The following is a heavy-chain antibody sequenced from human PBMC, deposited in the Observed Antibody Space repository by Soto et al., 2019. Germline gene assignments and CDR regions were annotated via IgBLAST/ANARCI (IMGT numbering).Heavy chain of an antibody. J-gene: IGHJ4*02. V-gene: IGHV1-2*04. CDR2: INPNSGGT. CDR3: ATGYDFWSGQQHEYYFDY. Sequence: ASVKVSCKASGYTFTDYYMHWVRQAPGQGLEWMGWINPNSGGTNYAQNFQGWVTMTRDTSISTAYMELSRLRSDDTAVYYCATGYDFWSGQQHEYYFDYWGQGTLVTVSS. D-gene: IGHD3-3*01. CDR1: GYTFTDYY.